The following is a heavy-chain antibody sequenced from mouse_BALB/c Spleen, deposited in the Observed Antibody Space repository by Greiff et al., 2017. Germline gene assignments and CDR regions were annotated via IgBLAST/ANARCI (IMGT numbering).Heavy chain of an antibody. CDR1: GYNFTSYW. D-gene: IGHD2-4*01. J-gene: IGHJ2*01. Sequence: QVQLQQPGAELVKPGTSVKLSCKASGYNFTSYWINWVKLRPGQGLEWIGDIYPGSGSTNYNEKFKSKATLTVDTSSSTAYMQLSSLASEDSAVYYCTMITTSGYWGQGTTLTVSS. CDR2: IYPGSGST. CDR3: TMITTSGY. V-gene: IGHV1-55*01.